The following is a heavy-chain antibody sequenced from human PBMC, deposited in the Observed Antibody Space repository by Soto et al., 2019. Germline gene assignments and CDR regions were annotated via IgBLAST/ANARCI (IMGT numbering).Heavy chain of an antibody. CDR2: IYYSGST. Sequence: SETLSLTCTVSGGSVSSGSYYWSWIRQPPGKGLEWIGYIYYSGSTNYNPSLKSRVTISVDTSKNQFSLKLSSVTAADTAVYYCARANVLPFDYWGQGTLVTVSS. D-gene: IGHD1-1*01. V-gene: IGHV4-61*01. CDR3: ARANVLPFDY. J-gene: IGHJ4*02. CDR1: GGSVSSGSYY.